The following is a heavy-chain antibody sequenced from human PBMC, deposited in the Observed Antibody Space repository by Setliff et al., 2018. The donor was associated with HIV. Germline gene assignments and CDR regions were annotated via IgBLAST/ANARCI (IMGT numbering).Heavy chain of an antibody. D-gene: IGHD2-15*01. CDR2: IYPGDSDT. CDR3: ARQAVDCSGGTCYSTSAFDY. V-gene: IGHV5-51*01. J-gene: IGHJ4*02. Sequence: HGESLTISCKGSGYSFTSYWIGWVRQMPGKGLEWMGIIYPGDSDTRYSPSFQGQVTISADKSVSTAYLQWSSLKASDTAMYYCARQAVDCSGGTCYSTSAFDYWGQGTLVTVSS. CDR1: GYSFTSYW.